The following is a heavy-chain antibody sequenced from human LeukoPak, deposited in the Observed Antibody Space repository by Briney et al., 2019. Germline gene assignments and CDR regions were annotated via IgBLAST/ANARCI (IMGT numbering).Heavy chain of an antibody. CDR3: ARDTDYDFWSGYYH. CDR1: GFTVSSNY. V-gene: IGHV3-53*04. D-gene: IGHD3-3*01. CDR2: IYSGGST. Sequence: GGSLRLSCAASGFTVSSNYMSWARQAPGKGLEWVSVIYSGGSTYYADSVKGRFTISRHNSKNTLYLQMNSLRAEDTAVYYCARDTDYDFWSGYYHWGQGTLVTVSS. J-gene: IGHJ5*02.